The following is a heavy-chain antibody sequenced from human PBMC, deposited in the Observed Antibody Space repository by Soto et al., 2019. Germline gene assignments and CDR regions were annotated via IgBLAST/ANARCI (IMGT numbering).Heavy chain of an antibody. CDR3: ARPGEGARFYYAMDV. D-gene: IGHD3-16*01. V-gene: IGHV3-48*02. Sequence: EVQLVESGGGLVQPGGSLRLSCAASGFSFSSYSMNWVRQAPGKGLEWISYISSRSDVIYYADSLKGRFIVSRDNARNSLYLQMNSLRDEDTAVYFCARPGEGARFYYAMDVWGQGTTVTVAS. CDR2: ISSRSDVI. J-gene: IGHJ6*02. CDR1: GFSFSSYS.